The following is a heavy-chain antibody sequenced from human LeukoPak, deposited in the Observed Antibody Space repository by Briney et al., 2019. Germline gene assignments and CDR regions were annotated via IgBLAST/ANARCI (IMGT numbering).Heavy chain of an antibody. D-gene: IGHD4-17*01. Sequence: GGSLRLSCAASGFTFSSYWMHWVRHAPGKGLVWVSRINSDGSSTSYADSVKGRFTISRDNAKNTLYLQMNSLRAEDTALYYCAKATVTTLGTRYYFDYWGQGTLVTVSS. CDR1: GFTFSSYW. V-gene: IGHV3-74*01. CDR3: AKATVTTLGTRYYFDY. J-gene: IGHJ4*02. CDR2: INSDGSST.